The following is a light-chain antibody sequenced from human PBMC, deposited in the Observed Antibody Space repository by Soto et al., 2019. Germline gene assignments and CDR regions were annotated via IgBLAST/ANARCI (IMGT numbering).Light chain of an antibody. Sequence: ETVMTQSPATLSLFPGERATLSCRASQSVSNNLAWYQQKSGQSPRLLIYGASTRATGIPARFSGSGSETDFTLSIRSLQSEDFAVYYCQQYKNWPPVTFGGGTKVEI. V-gene: IGKV3-15*01. CDR1: QSVSNN. CDR2: GAS. J-gene: IGKJ4*01. CDR3: QQYKNWPPVT.